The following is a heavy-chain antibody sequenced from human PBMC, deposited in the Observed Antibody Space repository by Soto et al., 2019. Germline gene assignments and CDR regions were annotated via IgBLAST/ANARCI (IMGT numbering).Heavy chain of an antibody. D-gene: IGHD2-21*02. V-gene: IGHV1-3*01. Sequence: ASVKVSCKASGYTFTGYYMHWVRRAPGQGLEWMGWINAGNGNTKYSQKFQGRVTITRDTSASTAYMELSSLRSEDTAVYYCARSIVVVTALDYWGQGTLVTVSS. CDR1: GYTFTGYY. J-gene: IGHJ4*02. CDR2: INAGNGNT. CDR3: ARSIVVVTALDY.